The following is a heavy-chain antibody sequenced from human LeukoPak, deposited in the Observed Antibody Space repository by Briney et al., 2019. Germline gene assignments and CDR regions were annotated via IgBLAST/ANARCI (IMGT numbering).Heavy chain of an antibody. V-gene: IGHV5-51*01. CDR1: GYSFTSYW. CDR2: IYPDDSDT. Sequence: HGESLKISCKGSGYSFTSYWIAWVRQMPGKGLEWMGIIYPDDSDTRYSPSFQGQVTITADKSISTAYLQWSSLKAPDNAMYYCARQRRSSGWPNDYWGQGTLVTVSS. D-gene: IGHD6-19*01. J-gene: IGHJ4*02. CDR3: ARQRRSSGWPNDY.